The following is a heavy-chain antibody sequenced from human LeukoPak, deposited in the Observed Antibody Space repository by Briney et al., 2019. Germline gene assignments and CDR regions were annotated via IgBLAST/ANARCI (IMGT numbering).Heavy chain of an antibody. CDR3: ARVDRWYTTYFDY. J-gene: IGHJ4*02. V-gene: IGHV3-66*02. CDR2: IYSGGST. Sequence: AGGSLRLSCAASGFTVSSNYMSWVRQAPGKGLEWVSVIYSGGSTYYADSVKGRFAISRDNSKNTLYLQMNSLRAEDTAVYYCARVDRWYTTYFDYWGQGTLVTVSS. D-gene: IGHD6-13*01. CDR1: GFTVSSNY.